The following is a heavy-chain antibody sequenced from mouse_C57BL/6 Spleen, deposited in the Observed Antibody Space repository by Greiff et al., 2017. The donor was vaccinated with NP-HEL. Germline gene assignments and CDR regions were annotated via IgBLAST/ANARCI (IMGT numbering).Heavy chain of an antibody. CDR3: AREGY. Sequence: EVQLQQSGAELARPGASVKISCKASGYTFTDYYMNWVKQSHGKSLEWIGDINPNNGGTSYNQKFKGKATLTVDKSSSTAYMELRSLTSEDSAVYYCAREGYWGQGTTLTVSS. CDR2: INPNNGGT. J-gene: IGHJ2*01. V-gene: IGHV1-26*01. CDR1: GYTFTDYY.